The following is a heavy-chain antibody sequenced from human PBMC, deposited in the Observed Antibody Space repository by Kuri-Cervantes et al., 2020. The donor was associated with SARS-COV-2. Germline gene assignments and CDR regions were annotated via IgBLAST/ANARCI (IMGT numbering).Heavy chain of an antibody. CDR1: GFTFSNYG. CDR2: ISGSGGST. CDR3: AKDLHYDFWSGWYFDL. D-gene: IGHD3-3*01. V-gene: IGHV3-23*01. J-gene: IGHJ2*01. Sequence: GESLKISCAASGFTFSNYGMHWVRQAPGKGLEWVSAISGSGGSTYYADSVKGRFTISRDNSKNTLYLQMNSLRAEDTAVYYCAKDLHYDFWSGWYFDLWGRGTLVTVSS.